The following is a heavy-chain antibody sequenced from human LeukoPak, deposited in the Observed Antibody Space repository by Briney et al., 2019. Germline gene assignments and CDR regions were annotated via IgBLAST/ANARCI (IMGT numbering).Heavy chain of an antibody. CDR3: ARRGNYGDYFDY. D-gene: IGHD4-17*01. Sequence: ASVTVSCKASGYTFTGYYMHWVRQAPGQGLEWMGWINPNSGSTNYAQKFKGRVTMTRDTSISTAFMDLSRLRSDDTAVYYCARRGNYGDYFDYWGQGTLVTVSS. CDR2: INPNSGST. V-gene: IGHV1-2*02. J-gene: IGHJ4*02. CDR1: GYTFTGYY.